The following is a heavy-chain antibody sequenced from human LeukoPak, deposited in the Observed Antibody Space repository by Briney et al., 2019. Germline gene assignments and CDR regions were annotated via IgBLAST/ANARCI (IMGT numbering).Heavy chain of an antibody. Sequence: PGGSLRLSCAASGFTFSSYSMNWVRQAPGKGLEWVSSISSSSSYIYYADSVKGRFTISRDNAKNSLYLQMNSLRAEDTAVYYCARSATVISNYYFDYWGQGTLVTVSS. CDR3: ARSATVISNYYFDY. V-gene: IGHV3-21*01. J-gene: IGHJ4*02. D-gene: IGHD4-17*01. CDR1: GFTFSSYS. CDR2: ISSSSSYI.